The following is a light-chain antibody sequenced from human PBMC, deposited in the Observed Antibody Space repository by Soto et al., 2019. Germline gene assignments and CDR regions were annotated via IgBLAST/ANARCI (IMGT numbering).Light chain of an antibody. Sequence: EIVLTQSPATLSLSPGERATLSSRASQSVSTFLAWFQQKPGQAPRLIISDASNRATGTPARFSGSGSGTDFTLTISSLEPEDFAVYYCQQRRNWPRTFGQGSKVE. V-gene: IGKV3-11*01. J-gene: IGKJ2*01. CDR3: QQRRNWPRT. CDR1: QSVSTF. CDR2: DAS.